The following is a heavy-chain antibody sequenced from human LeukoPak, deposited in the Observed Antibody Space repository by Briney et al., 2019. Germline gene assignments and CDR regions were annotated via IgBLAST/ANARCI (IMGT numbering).Heavy chain of an antibody. CDR2: ITGSGSRT. J-gene: IGHJ6*02. V-gene: IGHV3-23*01. CDR3: AKEVGATSSYYTMDV. Sequence: GGSLRLSCAASGFNFSTYAITWVRQAPGKGLEWVAGITGSGSRTHYAGSVKGRFTISRDNSKNTLYLQMSSLRAEDMAIYYCAKEVGATSSYYTMDVWGQGTTVTVSS. D-gene: IGHD1-26*01. CDR1: GFNFSTYA.